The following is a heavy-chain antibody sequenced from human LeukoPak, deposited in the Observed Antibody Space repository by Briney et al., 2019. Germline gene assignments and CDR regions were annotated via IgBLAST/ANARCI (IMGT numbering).Heavy chain of an antibody. J-gene: IGHJ5*02. D-gene: IGHD3-10*01. Sequence: EASVKVSCKASGYTFTSYAMHWVRQAPGQRLEWMGWINAGNGNTKYSQKFQGRVTITRDTSASTAYIELSSLRSEDTAVYYCARERLWFGTQGVWFDPWGQGTLVTVSS. V-gene: IGHV1-3*01. CDR1: GYTFTSYA. CDR3: ARERLWFGTQGVWFDP. CDR2: INAGNGNT.